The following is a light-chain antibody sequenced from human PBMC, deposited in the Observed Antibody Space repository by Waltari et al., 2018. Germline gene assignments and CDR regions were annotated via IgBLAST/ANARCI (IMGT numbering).Light chain of an antibody. J-gene: IGLJ3*02. CDR2: RNS. CDR3: AAWDNSLSAWV. V-gene: IGLV1-47*01. CDR1: RYNPASNP. Sequence: QSVLTQPPSASGTPGPRDTISCSGSRYNPASNPVYWYQHLPGTAPKLLIYRNSPRPSGVPDRLSGSKSGTSASLAMSGLRSEDEADYYCAAWDNSLSAWVFGGGTKLTVL.